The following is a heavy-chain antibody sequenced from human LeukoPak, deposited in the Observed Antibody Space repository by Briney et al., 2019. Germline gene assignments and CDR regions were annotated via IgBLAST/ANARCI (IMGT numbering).Heavy chain of an antibody. CDR3: ARAGYYDSTGYITWFFDL. V-gene: IGHV4-59*02. CDR2: IYYSGST. CDR1: GGSVSGYY. Sequence: SETLSLTCTVSGGSVSGYYWSWIRQPPGKGLEWIGHIYYSGSTKYNPSLKSRVSISVDTSKNQFSLKLSSVTAADTAVYYCARAGYYDSTGYITWFFDLWGRGTLVTVSS. J-gene: IGHJ2*01. D-gene: IGHD3-22*01.